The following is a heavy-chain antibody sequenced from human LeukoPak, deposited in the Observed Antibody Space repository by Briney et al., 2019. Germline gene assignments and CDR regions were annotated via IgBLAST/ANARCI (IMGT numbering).Heavy chain of an antibody. CDR2: IGSKGGSI. V-gene: IGHV3-20*04. Sequence: PGGSLRLSCAASGFTFDDYAMGWVRQAPGGGLDWVSGIGSKGGSIGYADSVKGRFTISRDNAKNSLHLQMNSLRTEDTALYYCARVASDCSGGSCSTGLFDYWGQGTLVTVSS. J-gene: IGHJ4*02. CDR3: ARVASDCSGGSCSTGLFDY. D-gene: IGHD2-15*01. CDR1: GFTFDDYA.